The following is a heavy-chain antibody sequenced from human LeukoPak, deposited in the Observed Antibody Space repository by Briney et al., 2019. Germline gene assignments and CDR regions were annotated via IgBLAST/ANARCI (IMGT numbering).Heavy chain of an antibody. V-gene: IGHV4-39*01. CDR3: ARHRGGGLVPAFAC. Sequence: SETLSLTCTVSGGSISSSSYYWGWIRQPPGKGLEWIGSIYYSGSTYYNPSLKSRVTISVDTSKNQFSLKLISVTAADTAVYYCARHRGGGLVPAFACWGQGTLVTVSS. CDR2: IYYSGST. D-gene: IGHD2-2*01. J-gene: IGHJ4*02. CDR1: GGSISSSSYY.